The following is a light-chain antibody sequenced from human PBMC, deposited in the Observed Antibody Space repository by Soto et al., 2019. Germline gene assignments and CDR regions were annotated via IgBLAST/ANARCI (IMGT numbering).Light chain of an antibody. V-gene: IGKV3-20*01. Sequence: EIVLTQSPDTLSVSPGARATLSCLASQSVSSNLAWYQQKPGQAPRLLIYGASSRATGIPDRFSGSGSGTDFALTISRLEPEDFAVYYCQQYGSSPRTFGQGTKVDI. CDR1: QSVSSN. J-gene: IGKJ1*01. CDR3: QQYGSSPRT. CDR2: GAS.